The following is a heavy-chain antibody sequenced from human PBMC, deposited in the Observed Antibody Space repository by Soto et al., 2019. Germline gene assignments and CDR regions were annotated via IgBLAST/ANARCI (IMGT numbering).Heavy chain of an antibody. CDR2: IDTDGSST. J-gene: IGHJ4*02. CDR1: GFTFSSYW. V-gene: IGHV3-74*01. Sequence: EVQLVESGGGLVQPGGSLRLSCAASGFTFSSYWMHWVRQAPGKGLVWVAHIDTDGSSTSYADSVKGRFTISRDNAKNILYLQMNSGRAEDLAVYYCVRADFGVGMAYWGLGTLVTVSS. D-gene: IGHD3-3*01. CDR3: VRADFGVGMAY.